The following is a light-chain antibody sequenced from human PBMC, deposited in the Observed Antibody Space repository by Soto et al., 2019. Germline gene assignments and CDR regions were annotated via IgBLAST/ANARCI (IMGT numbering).Light chain of an antibody. J-gene: IGKJ2*01. CDR2: AAS. V-gene: IGKV1-8*01. CDR3: QHYGSPPLYT. Sequence: AIRMTQSPSSFSASTGDRVTITCRASQGISSYLAWYQQKPGKAPKLLIYAASTLQSGVPSRFSGSGSGTDFTLTISCLQSEDFATYYCQHYGSPPLYTFGQGTKLEIK. CDR1: QGISSY.